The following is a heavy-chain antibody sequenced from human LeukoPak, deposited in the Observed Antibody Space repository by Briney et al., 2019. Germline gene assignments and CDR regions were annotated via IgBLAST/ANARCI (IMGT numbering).Heavy chain of an antibody. D-gene: IGHD2-2*01. CDR3: ARDRLVSVVPAVIDLPTEKRNWFDP. J-gene: IGHJ5*02. V-gene: IGHV4-4*07. Sequence: SETLSLTCTVSGGSISSYYWSWIRQPAGKGLEWIGRIYTSGSTNYNPSLKSRVTMSVDTSKNQFSLKLSSVTAADTAVYYCARDRLVSVVPAVIDLPTEKRNWFDPWGQGTLVTVSS. CDR1: GGSISSYY. CDR2: IYTSGST.